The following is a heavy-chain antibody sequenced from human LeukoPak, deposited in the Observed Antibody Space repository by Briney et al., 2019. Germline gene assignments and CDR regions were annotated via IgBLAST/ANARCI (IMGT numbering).Heavy chain of an antibody. J-gene: IGHJ4*02. CDR2: IYTSWST. CDR1: GGSISSYY. D-gene: IGHD5-12*01. CDR3: ARGDSGYDSLDY. V-gene: IGHV4-4*07. Sequence: SETLSLTCTVSGGSISSYYWSWIRQPAGKGLEWIGRIYTSWSTNYNSSLKSRVIMSVDTSKNQFSLKLSSVTAADTAVYYCARGDSGYDSLDYWGQGTLVTVSS.